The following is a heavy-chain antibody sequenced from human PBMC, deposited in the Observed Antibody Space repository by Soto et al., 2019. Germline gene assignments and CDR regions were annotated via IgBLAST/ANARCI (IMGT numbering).Heavy chain of an antibody. Sequence: SVKVSCKASGCTFSSYAISWVRQAPGQGLEWMGGIIPIFGTANYAHKFQVRVTITADESTITAYIELSSLRSEDTAVYYCARGEEVPAALYYLDYWGQGTLVTVSS. D-gene: IGHD2-2*01. CDR1: GCTFSSYA. V-gene: IGHV1-69*13. J-gene: IGHJ4*02. CDR2: IIPIFGTA. CDR3: ARGEEVPAALYYLDY.